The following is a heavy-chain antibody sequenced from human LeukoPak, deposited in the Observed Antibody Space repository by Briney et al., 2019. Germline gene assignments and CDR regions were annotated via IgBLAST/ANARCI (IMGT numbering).Heavy chain of an antibody. V-gene: IGHV4-59*01. CDR1: GGSISSYY. Sequence: SETPSLTCTVSGGSISSYYWSWIRQPPGKGLEWIGYIYYSGSTNYNPSLKSRVTISVDTSKNQFSLKLSSVTAADTAVYYCAGREPRYGMDVWGQGTTVTVSS. CDR2: IYYSGST. J-gene: IGHJ6*02. CDR3: AGREPRYGMDV.